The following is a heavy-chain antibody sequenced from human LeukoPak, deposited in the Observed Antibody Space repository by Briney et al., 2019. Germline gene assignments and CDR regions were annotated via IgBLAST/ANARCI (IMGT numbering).Heavy chain of an antibody. CDR3: ARDMMTVTTYFDAVDI. V-gene: IGHV1-46*01. D-gene: IGHD4-17*01. CDR1: GGTFSSYA. Sequence: ASVKVSCKASGGTFSSYAISWMRQAPGQGFEWMGIINPSGGSTSYAQKFQGRVTMTRDTSTSTVYMELSSLRSEDTAVYYCARDMMTVTTYFDAVDIWGQGTMVTVSS. J-gene: IGHJ3*02. CDR2: INPSGGST.